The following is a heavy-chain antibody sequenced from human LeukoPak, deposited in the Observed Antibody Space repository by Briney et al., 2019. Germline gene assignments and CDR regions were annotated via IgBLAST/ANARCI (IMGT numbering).Heavy chain of an antibody. CDR2: ISGGTT. J-gene: IGHJ4*02. V-gene: IGHV3-49*03. Sequence: GGSLILSCTASGFTFGDYLMSWFRQAPGKGLEWIGFISGGTTEYAASVKGRFTISRDDCTSIVHLQMNSLTTEDTAVYYCSRGSGWLSVYWGQGTLVTVSS. CDR3: SRGSGWLSVY. D-gene: IGHD6-19*01. CDR1: GFTFGDYL.